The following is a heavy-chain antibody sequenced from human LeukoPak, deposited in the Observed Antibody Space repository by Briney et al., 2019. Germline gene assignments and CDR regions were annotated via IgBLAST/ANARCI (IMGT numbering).Heavy chain of an antibody. CDR2: IIPIFGTA. J-gene: IGHJ4*02. D-gene: IGHD5-18*01. V-gene: IGHV1-69*06. CDR3: AREAYSYGAFDY. Sequence: SVKVSCKASGGTFSSYAISWVRQAPGQGLEWMGGIIPIFGTANYAQKFQGRVTITADKSTSTAYMELSSLRSEDTAVYYCAREAYSYGAFDYWGQGTLVTVSS. CDR1: GGTFSSYA.